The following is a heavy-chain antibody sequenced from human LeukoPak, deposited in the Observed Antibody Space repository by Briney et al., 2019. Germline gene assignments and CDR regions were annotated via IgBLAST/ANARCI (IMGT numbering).Heavy chain of an antibody. D-gene: IGHD2-2*02. CDR2: IYYSGST. CDR1: GGSISSSSYY. V-gene: IGHV4-39*01. Sequence: PSETLSLTCTVSGGSISSSSYYWGWIRQPPGKGLEWIGSIYYSGSTYYNPSLKSRVTISVDTSKNQFSLKLSSVTAADTAVYYCARESCSSTSCYKSPFDYWGQGTLVTVSS. J-gene: IGHJ4*02. CDR3: ARESCSSTSCYKSPFDY.